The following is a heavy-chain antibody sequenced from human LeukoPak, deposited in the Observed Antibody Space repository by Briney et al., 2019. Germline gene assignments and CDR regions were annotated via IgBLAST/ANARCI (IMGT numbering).Heavy chain of an antibody. CDR2: ISYDGNEE. CDR3: TKDRSGRETGNQRDDY. CDR1: GLTFSSFG. V-gene: IGHV3-30*18. J-gene: IGHJ4*02. D-gene: IGHD1-14*01. Sequence: GGSLRLSCAASGLTFSSFGMHWVRQAPGKGLEWVSVISYDGNEEYYADSVKGRFTVSRDNSRNTLYLQMNSLRVDDTAVYFCTKDRSGRETGNQRDDYWGQGTLVTVSS.